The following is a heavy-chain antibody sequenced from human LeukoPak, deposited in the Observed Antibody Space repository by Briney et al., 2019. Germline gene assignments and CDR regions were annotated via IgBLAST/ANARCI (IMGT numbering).Heavy chain of an antibody. J-gene: IGHJ4*02. CDR3: AKDCGVALATTFDY. V-gene: IGHV3-30*18. Sequence: GGSLRLSCAASGFTFSSYGMHWVRQAPGKGLEWVAVISYDGSNKYYADSVKGRFTISRDNSKNTLYLQMNSLRAEDTAVYYCAKDCGVALATTFDYWGQGTLLTVSS. CDR2: ISYDGSNK. CDR1: GFTFSSYG. D-gene: IGHD5-24*01.